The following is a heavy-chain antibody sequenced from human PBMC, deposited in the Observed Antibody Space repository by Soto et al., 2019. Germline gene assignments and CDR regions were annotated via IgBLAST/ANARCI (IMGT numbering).Heavy chain of an antibody. D-gene: IGHD2-15*01. CDR3: AKDRVSGRPDFDY. Sequence: EVQLLESGGGLVQPGGSLRLSCAASGFTFSSYAMTWVRQAPGKGLEWGSVISSSGGATHYADSVKGRFTISRDNSKNTLYLQMNSLRAEDTAVYYCAKDRVSGRPDFDYWGQGTLVTVSS. CDR1: GFTFSSYA. V-gene: IGHV3-23*01. CDR2: ISSSGGAT. J-gene: IGHJ4*02.